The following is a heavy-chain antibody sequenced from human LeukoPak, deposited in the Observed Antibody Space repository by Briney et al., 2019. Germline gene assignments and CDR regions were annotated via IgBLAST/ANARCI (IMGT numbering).Heavy chain of an antibody. V-gene: IGHV4-39*01. J-gene: IGHJ4*02. Sequence: SETLSLTCTVSGGSISSSSYYWGWIRQPPGEGLEWIGSIYYSGSTYYNPSLKSRVTISVDTSKNQFSLKLSSVTAADTAVYYCARQGGSYIIDYWGQGTLVTVSS. CDR1: GGSISSSSYY. CDR3: ARQGGSYIIDY. D-gene: IGHD1-26*01. CDR2: IYYSGST.